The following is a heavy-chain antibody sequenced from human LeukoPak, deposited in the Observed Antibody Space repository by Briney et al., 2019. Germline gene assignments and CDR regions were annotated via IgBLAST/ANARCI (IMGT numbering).Heavy chain of an antibody. V-gene: IGHV1-24*01. J-gene: IGHJ4*02. CDR1: GYTRTELS. Sequence: GASVKVSCKVSGYTRTELSMHWVRQPTAKGLEWLGGFDPQDGETIYAQKFQGRVTMTEDTSTDTAYMELSSLRSEDTAVYYCATEGRIGDLLLWRGYYFDYWGQGTLVTVSS. D-gene: IGHD3-10*01. CDR3: ATEGRIGDLLLWRGYYFDY. CDR2: FDPQDGET.